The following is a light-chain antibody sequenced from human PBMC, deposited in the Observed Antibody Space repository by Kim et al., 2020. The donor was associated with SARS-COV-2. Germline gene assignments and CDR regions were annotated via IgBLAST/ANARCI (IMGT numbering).Light chain of an antibody. CDR2: GAS. CDR3: QKHDNWPLT. J-gene: IGKJ4*01. Sequence: EIIMTQSPATLSVSPGERVTLSCRASQSIYSNLAWYQQRRGQAPRLLIYGASTRATGIPARFSGSGSGTEFTLTISSLQFEDFAVYYCQKHDNWPLTFGGGTKLEI. CDR1: QSIYSN. V-gene: IGKV3-15*01.